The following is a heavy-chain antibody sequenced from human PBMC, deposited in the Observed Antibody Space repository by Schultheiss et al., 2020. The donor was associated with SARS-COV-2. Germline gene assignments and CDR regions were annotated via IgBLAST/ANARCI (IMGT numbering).Heavy chain of an antibody. CDR3: ARYSSGWSGSYNYYYMDV. D-gene: IGHD6-19*01. Sequence: GGSLRLSCAASGFTVSSNYMTWVRQAPGKGLEWVSIIYSGGNTYYADSVKGRFTISRDNSKNTVYLQMNSLRAEDTAVYYCARYSSGWSGSYNYYYMDVWGKGTTVTVSS. CDR2: IYSGGNT. V-gene: IGHV3-53*01. J-gene: IGHJ6*03. CDR1: GFTVSSNY.